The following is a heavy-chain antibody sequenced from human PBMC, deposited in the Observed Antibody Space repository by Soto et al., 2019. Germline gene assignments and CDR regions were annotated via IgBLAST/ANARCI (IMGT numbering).Heavy chain of an antibody. CDR2: IIPIFGTA. CDR1: GGTFSSYA. CDR3: ASSHLGYCSGGSCYGYYYYYGMDV. V-gene: IGHV1-69*13. D-gene: IGHD2-15*01. J-gene: IGHJ6*02. Sequence: AVKVSCKASGGTFSSYAISGVRQAPGQELEWMGGIIPIFGTANYAKTFQDRVTITADESTSTAYMELSSLRSEDTAGYYCASSHLGYCSGGSCYGYYYYYGMDVWGQGTTVTVSS.